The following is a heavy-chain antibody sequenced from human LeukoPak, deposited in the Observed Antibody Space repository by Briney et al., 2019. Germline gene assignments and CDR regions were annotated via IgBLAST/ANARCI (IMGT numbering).Heavy chain of an antibody. D-gene: IGHD4-23*01. Sequence: SGGSLRLSCAASGFTFSSYGIHWVRQAPGKGLEWVAVISYDGSNKYYADSVKGRFTISRDNSKNTLYLQMNSLRAEDTAVYYCAKILYGGYYGMDVWGQGTTVTVSS. CDR3: AKILYGGYYGMDV. CDR2: ISYDGSNK. V-gene: IGHV3-30*18. CDR1: GFTFSSYG. J-gene: IGHJ6*02.